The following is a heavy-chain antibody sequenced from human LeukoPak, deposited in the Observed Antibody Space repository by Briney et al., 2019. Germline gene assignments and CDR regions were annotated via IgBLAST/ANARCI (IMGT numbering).Heavy chain of an antibody. CDR2: IYYSGST. V-gene: IGHV4-39*01. CDR3: ARRVPLQIAAADFYFDY. J-gene: IGHJ4*02. D-gene: IGHD6-13*01. Sequence: SETLSLTCTVSGGSISSSSYYWGWIRQPPGKGLEWIGSIYYSGSTYYNPSLKSRVTISVDTSKNQFSLKLSSVTAADTAVYYCARRVPLQIAAADFYFDYWGQGTLVTVSS. CDR1: GGSISSSSYY.